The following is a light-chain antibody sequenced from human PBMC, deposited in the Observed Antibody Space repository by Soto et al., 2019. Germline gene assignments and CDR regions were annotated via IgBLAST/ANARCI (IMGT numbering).Light chain of an antibody. CDR1: QSILSW. Sequence: DIQMTQSPSSLSASVGDRVTITCRASQSILSWLAWYQQKPGKAPNLLISTASSLESGVPSRFSGSGSGTEFTLTISSLQPEDFATYYCLQDYNDPWTFGQGTKVEIK. J-gene: IGKJ1*01. V-gene: IGKV1-5*03. CDR2: TAS. CDR3: LQDYNDPWT.